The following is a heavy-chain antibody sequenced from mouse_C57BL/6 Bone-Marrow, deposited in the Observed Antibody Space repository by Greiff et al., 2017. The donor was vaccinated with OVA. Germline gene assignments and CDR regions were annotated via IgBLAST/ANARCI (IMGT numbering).Heavy chain of an antibody. J-gene: IGHJ1*03. CDR2: INYDGSST. CDR1: GFTFSDYY. D-gene: IGHD1-1*01. V-gene: IGHV5-16*01. Sequence: EVKVVESEGGLVQPGSSMKLSCTASGFTFSDYYMAWVRQVPEKGLEWVANINYDGSSTYYLDSLKSRFIISRDNAKNILYLQMSSLKSEDTATYYCARAPYYYGSRNWYFDVWGTGTTVTVSS. CDR3: ARAPYYYGSRNWYFDV.